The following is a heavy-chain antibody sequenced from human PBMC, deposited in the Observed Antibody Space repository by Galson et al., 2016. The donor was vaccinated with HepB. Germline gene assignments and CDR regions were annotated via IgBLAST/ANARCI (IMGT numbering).Heavy chain of an antibody. J-gene: IGHJ4*02. CDR3: VEDLRGYYRPIDY. CDR1: GFTFNNFA. Sequence: SLRLSCAASGFTFNNFAMSWVRQAPGKGLEWVSAISGSGSHTYYADSVKGRFTISRDNSKNTLDLQMNSLRAEDTAMYYCVEDLRGYYRPIDYWGQGTLVTVSS. CDR2: ISGSGSHT. D-gene: IGHD2/OR15-2a*01. V-gene: IGHV3-23*01.